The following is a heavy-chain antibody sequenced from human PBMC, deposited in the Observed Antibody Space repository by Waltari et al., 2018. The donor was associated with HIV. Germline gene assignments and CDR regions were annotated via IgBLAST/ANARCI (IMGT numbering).Heavy chain of an antibody. J-gene: IGHJ6*02. D-gene: IGHD1-1*01. CDR3: AIQYNPLNNYYYGMDV. V-gene: IGHV3-23*01. CDR1: GFTFRHSG. Sequence: EVQLLESGGGLVQPGGSLRLSCVGSGFTFRHSGITWVRQAPGKGLEWVSGLSGSGGSTHYADSVKGRFTISRDNSNNTSYLQMNSLRAEDTAVYYCAIQYNPLNNYYYGMDVWGQGTTVTVSS. CDR2: LSGSGGST.